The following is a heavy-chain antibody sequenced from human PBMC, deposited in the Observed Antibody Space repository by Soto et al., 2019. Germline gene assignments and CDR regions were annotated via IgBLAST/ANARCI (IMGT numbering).Heavy chain of an antibody. CDR2: IWYDGSNK. D-gene: IGHD1-7*01. CDR1: GFTFSSYG. Sequence: GGSLRLSCAASGFTFSSYGMHWVRQAPGKGLEWVAVIWYDGSNKYYADSVKGRFTISRDNSKNTLYLQMNSLRAEDTAVYYCARDNWNLNDAFDIWGQGTMVTVSS. V-gene: IGHV3-33*01. J-gene: IGHJ3*02. CDR3: ARDNWNLNDAFDI.